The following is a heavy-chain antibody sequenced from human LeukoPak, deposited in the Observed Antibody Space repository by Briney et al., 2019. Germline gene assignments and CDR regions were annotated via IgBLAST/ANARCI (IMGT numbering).Heavy chain of an antibody. J-gene: IGHJ4*02. V-gene: IGHV1-18*01. Sequence: ASVKVSCKASGYTFTSYGITWVRQAPGQGLEWMGWVSAYNGNTNYAQKFQGRVTMTTDTSTNTAYMELRSLRSDDTAVYYCARPEDSSFYYYVYYWGQGTLVTVSS. CDR3: ARPEDSSFYYYVYY. CDR2: VSAYNGNT. D-gene: IGHD3-22*01. CDR1: GYTFTSYG.